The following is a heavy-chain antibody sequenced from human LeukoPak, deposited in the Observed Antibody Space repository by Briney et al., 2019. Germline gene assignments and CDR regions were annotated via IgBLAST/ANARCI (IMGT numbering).Heavy chain of an antibody. Sequence: PSETLSLTCAVYGGSFSGFYWSWIRQPPGKRLEWIGEINHSGSTYYNPSLKSRVTISVDTSKNQFSLKLTSVTAADTAVYYCATLGEYYDSSGYYYNWGQGTLVTVSS. CDR1: GGSFSGFY. D-gene: IGHD3-22*01. CDR3: ATLGEYYDSSGYYYN. J-gene: IGHJ4*02. CDR2: INHSGST. V-gene: IGHV4-34*01.